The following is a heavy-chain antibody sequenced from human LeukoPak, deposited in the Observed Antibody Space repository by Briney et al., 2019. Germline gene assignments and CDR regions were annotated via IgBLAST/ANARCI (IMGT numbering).Heavy chain of an antibody. Sequence: SQTLSLTCSVSGGSISSGSYYWGWVRQPAGKGLEWIGRIYTSGSTNYNPSLESRVTLSVYTSKNQFSLKLSSVTAADTAVYYCAREKWLVNNWFDPWGQGTLVTVSS. CDR3: AREKWLVNNWFDP. CDR1: GGSISSGSYY. V-gene: IGHV4-61*02. J-gene: IGHJ5*02. D-gene: IGHD6-19*01. CDR2: IYTSGST.